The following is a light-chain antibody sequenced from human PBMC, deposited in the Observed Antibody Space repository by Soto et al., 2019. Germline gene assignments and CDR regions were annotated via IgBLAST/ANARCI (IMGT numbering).Light chain of an antibody. V-gene: IGLV2-23*01. Sequence: QSVLTQPASVSGSPGQSITIYCTGTSRDVGIYNLVSWYQLHPGKVPKLIIYEDTKGPSGISSRFSGSESGITAFLTISGLQAEDEADYYCCSYAGSSTYVFGTGTKVTVL. CDR1: SRDVGIYNL. CDR2: EDT. J-gene: IGLJ1*01. CDR3: CSYAGSSTYV.